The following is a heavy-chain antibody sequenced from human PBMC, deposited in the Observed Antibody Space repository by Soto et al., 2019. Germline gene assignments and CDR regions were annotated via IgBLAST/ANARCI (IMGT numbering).Heavy chain of an antibody. CDR2: ISSSGGST. Sequence: EVQLLESGGGLVQPGGSLRLSCAASGYTFNTYAMSWVRQAPGKGLEWVSGISSSGGSTYYRDSVKGRFTISRDNSKNTLYLQMNGLRAEDTAVYYCAVRKTGSFFDYWGQGTLVTVSS. CDR3: AVRKTGSFFDY. CDR1: GYTFNTYA. V-gene: IGHV3-23*01. D-gene: IGHD1-26*01. J-gene: IGHJ4*02.